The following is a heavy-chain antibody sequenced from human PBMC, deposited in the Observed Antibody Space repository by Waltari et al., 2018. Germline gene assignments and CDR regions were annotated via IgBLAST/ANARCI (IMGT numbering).Heavy chain of an antibody. CDR1: GGSVASGHYP. CDR3: ASESTQCGGDCNDSFDI. Sequence: QVQLQESGPGLVKPSQTLSLTCTVSGGSVASGHYPWSWIRQAAGKGLEWIGRIDAAGGTNSNPSLRSRVTISLDRSKSQFSLTLGSVTAADTAVYYCASESTQCGGDCNDSFDIWGQGTMVTVSS. V-gene: IGHV4-61*02. J-gene: IGHJ3*02. D-gene: IGHD2-21*02. CDR2: IDAAGGT.